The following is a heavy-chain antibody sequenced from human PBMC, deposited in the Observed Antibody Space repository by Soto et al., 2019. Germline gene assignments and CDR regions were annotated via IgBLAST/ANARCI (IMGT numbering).Heavy chain of an antibody. Sequence: QVQLVQSGAEVKKPGSSVKVSCKASGGTFSSYAISWVRQAPGQGLEWMGGIIPIFGTANYAQKFQGRVTIPADESTSTAYMELSSLRSEDTAVYYCARDRQNVVASWYYYYGMDVWGQGTTVTVSS. CDR1: GGTFSSYA. J-gene: IGHJ6*02. CDR3: ARDRQNVVASWYYYYGMDV. CDR2: IIPIFGTA. D-gene: IGHD2-15*01. V-gene: IGHV1-69*01.